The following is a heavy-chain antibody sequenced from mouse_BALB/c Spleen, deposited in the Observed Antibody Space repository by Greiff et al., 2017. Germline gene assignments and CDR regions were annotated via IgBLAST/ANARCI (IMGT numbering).Heavy chain of an antibody. CDR3: ARGLRYFDY. J-gene: IGHJ2*01. Sequence: LQQPGAELVKPGASVKMSCKASGYTFTSYNMHWVKQTPGQGLEWIGAIYPGNGDTSYNQKFKGKATLTADKSSSTAYMQLSSLTSEDSAVYYGARGLRYFDYWGQGTTLTVAS. CDR2: IYPGNGDT. V-gene: IGHV1-12*01. D-gene: IGHD1-1*01. CDR1: GYTFTSYN.